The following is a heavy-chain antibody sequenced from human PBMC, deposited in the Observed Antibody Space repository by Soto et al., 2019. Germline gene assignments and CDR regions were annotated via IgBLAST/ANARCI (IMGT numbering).Heavy chain of an antibody. V-gene: IGHV1-18*04. CDR2: ISAYNGNT. D-gene: IGHD3-22*01. CDR1: GYTFTSYG. CDR3: ARSPGSYYYDSSGYYNWFDP. J-gene: IGHJ5*02. Sequence: QVQLVQSGAEVKKPGASVKVSCKASGYTFTSYGISWVRQAPGQGLEWMGWISAYNGNTNYAQKLQGRVTMTTDTSTSTAYMELRSLRSDDTAVYYCARSPGSYYYDSSGYYNWFDPWGQGTLVTVSS.